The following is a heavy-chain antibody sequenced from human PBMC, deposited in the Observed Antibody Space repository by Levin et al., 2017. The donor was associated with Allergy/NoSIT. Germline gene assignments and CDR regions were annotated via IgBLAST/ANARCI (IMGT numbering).Heavy chain of an antibody. CDR1: GYTFTSYY. CDR3: AREGILWFREGRRIGFDY. V-gene: IGHV1-46*01. Sequence: GASVKVSCKASGYTFTSYYMHWVRQAPGQGLEWMGIINPSGGSTSYAQKFQGRVTMTRDTSTSTVYMELSSLRSEDTAVYYCAREGILWFREGRRIGFDYWGQGTLVTVSS. CDR2: INPSGGST. J-gene: IGHJ4*02. D-gene: IGHD3-10*01.